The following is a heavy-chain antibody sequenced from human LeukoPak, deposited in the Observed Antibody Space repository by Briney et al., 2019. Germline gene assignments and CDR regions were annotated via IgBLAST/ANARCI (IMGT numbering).Heavy chain of an antibody. J-gene: IGHJ5*02. D-gene: IGHD3-10*01. V-gene: IGHV4-34*01. CDR2: INHSGST. Sequence: PSETLSLTCAVYGGSFSGYYWSWIRQPPGKGLEWIGEINHSGSTNYNPSLKSRVTISVDTSKNQFSLKLSSVTAADTAVYYCARARGSMVRGVKHDRWFDPWGQGTLVTVSS. CDR3: ARARGSMVRGVKHDRWFDP. CDR1: GGSFSGYY.